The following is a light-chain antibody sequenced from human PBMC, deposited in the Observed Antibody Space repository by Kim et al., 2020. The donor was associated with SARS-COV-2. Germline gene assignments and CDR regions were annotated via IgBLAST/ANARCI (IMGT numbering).Light chain of an antibody. V-gene: IGKV1-9*01. CDR3: QQSTSYPIT. J-gene: IGKJ4*01. CDR2: LAS. Sequence: PSGGDKVTITCRASQGISSRLALYQQEPGKAPKLLIYLASTLQSGVPSRFSGSGSATEFTLTVSSLQPEDFATYYCQQSTSYPITFGGGTKVDIK. CDR1: QGISSR.